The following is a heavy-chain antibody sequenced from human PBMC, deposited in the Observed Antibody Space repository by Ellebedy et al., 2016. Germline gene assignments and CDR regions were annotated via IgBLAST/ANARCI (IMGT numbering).Heavy chain of an antibody. J-gene: IGHJ6*03. CDR3: ARDFRHYYDSSGYGRTGYYYYYMDV. CDR2: ISWNSGSI. V-gene: IGHV3-9*01. CDR1: GFTFDDYA. D-gene: IGHD3-22*01. Sequence: SLKISXAASGFTFDDYAMHWVRQAPGKGLEWVSGISWNSGSIGYADSVKGRFTISRDNAKNSLYLQMNSLRAEDTAVYYCARDFRHYYDSSGYGRTGYYYYYMDVWGKGTTVTVSS.